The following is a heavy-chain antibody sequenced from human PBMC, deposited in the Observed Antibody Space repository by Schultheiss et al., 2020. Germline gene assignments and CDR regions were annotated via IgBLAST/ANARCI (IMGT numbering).Heavy chain of an antibody. J-gene: IGHJ4*02. CDR2: IKSKTDGGTT. D-gene: IGHD3-16*01. CDR3: TTPLMRVAPLGY. V-gene: IGHV3-15*01. Sequence: GESLKISCAASGFTFSNAWMSWVRQAPGKGLEWVGRIKSKTDGGTTDYAAPVKGRFTISRDDSKNTLYLQMNSLKTEDTAVYYCTTPLMRVAPLGYWGQGTLVTVSS. CDR1: GFTFSNAW.